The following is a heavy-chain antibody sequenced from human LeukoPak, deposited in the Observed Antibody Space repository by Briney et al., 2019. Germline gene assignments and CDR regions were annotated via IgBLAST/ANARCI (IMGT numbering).Heavy chain of an antibody. V-gene: IGHV3-23*01. CDR2: ISGSGGST. Sequence: GGSLRLSCAVSGFTFSTYAMSWVRQTPGKGLEWVSGISGSGGSTYYADSAKGRSTISRDNSKDTLYLQMNSLRAEDTAVYYCATGMAGYCSGDSCPLFDYWGRGTLVTVSS. D-gene: IGHD2-15*01. CDR3: ATGMAGYCSGDSCPLFDY. J-gene: IGHJ4*02. CDR1: GFTFSTYA.